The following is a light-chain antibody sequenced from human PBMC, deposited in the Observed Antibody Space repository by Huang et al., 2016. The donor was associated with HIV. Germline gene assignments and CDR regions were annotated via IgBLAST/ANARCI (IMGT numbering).Light chain of an antibody. J-gene: IGKJ1*01. CDR2: EVS. CDR3: MQSIQPTT. V-gene: IGKV2D-29*02. CDR1: QSLLHTDGKTY. Sequence: DVVLTQTPLSLSVTPGQTASISCKSSQSLLHTDGKTYLSWYLQKPVQSPQLLISEVSNRFSGVPERFSGSGSGTDFTLKITRVEAEDVGVYYCMQSIQPTTFGQGTKVEI.